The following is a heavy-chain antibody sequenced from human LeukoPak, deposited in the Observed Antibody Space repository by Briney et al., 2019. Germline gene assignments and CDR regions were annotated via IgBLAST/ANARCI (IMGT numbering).Heavy chain of an antibody. V-gene: IGHV3-48*03. D-gene: IGHD3-16*02. CDR3: AKAELIPISFYFHH. CDR1: GFTFSPYE. Sequence: PGGSLRLSCAASGFTFSPYEMNWVRQAPGKGLEWVSYISNSGSGMLYADSVKGRFTISRDNSKNTLSLQMNSLRAEDTAVYYCAKAELIPISFYFHHWGQGTLVSVSS. J-gene: IGHJ4*02. CDR2: ISNSGSGM.